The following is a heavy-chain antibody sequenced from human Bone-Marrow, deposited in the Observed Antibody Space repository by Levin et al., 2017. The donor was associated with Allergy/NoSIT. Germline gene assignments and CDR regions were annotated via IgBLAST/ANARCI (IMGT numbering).Heavy chain of an antibody. CDR2: IKHDGNDK. Sequence: GGSLRLSCAVSGFTSSEHWMTWVRQVPGKGLEWVTTIKHDGNDKYYVGSVKGRFTISRDDAKNSVYLQMHSLRAEDTAVYYCTGSGYWGQGTLVTVSS. J-gene: IGHJ4*02. CDR3: TGSGY. V-gene: IGHV3-7*01. D-gene: IGHD3-10*01. CDR1: GFTSSEHW.